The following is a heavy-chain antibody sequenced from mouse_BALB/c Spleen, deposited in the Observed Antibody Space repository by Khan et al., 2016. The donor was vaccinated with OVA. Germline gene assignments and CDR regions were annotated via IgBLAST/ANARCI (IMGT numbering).Heavy chain of an antibody. V-gene: IGHV9-2-1*01. D-gene: IGHD2-14*01. CDR2: INTETGEP. Sequence: QVQLKQSGPELKKPGETVKISCKASGYTFTDYSMHWVKQAPGKGLKWMGWINTETGEPTYADDFKGRFAFSLETSASTAYLQINNLKNEDTATYCCARDRYDYWDNWGQGTTLTVSS. CDR3: ARDRYDYWDN. J-gene: IGHJ2*01. CDR1: GYTFTDYS.